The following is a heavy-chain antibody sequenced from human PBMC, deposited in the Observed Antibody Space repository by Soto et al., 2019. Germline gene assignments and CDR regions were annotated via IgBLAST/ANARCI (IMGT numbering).Heavy chain of an antibody. CDR3: ARLDDYSDKRGRRREYYYGMDV. D-gene: IGHD4-4*01. Sequence: EVQLVQSGAEVKKPGESLKISCKASGYTFTSYWIGWVRQMPGKGLEWMGIIYPGDSDTRYSPSFQGQVTISADKSISTAYLRWSSLKASDTAMYYCARLDDYSDKRGRRREYYYGMDVWGQGTTVTVSS. V-gene: IGHV5-51*01. CDR1: GYTFTSYW. J-gene: IGHJ6*02. CDR2: IYPGDSDT.